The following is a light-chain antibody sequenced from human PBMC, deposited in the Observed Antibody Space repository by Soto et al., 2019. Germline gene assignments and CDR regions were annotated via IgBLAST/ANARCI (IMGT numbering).Light chain of an antibody. V-gene: IGLV1-51*01. CDR3: GTWDSSLSSVV. Sequence: QSVLTQPPSLSAAPGQKVAMSCSGSSSNIGNNGVSWYQQLPGTTPKLIIYDSDNRPSGVPDRFSGSKSGTSATLGITGLQTWDEADYYCGTWDSSLSSVVFGGGTKLTVL. J-gene: IGLJ3*02. CDR2: DSD. CDR1: SSNIGNNG.